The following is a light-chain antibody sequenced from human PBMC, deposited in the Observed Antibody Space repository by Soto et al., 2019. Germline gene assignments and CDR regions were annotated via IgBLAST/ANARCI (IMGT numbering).Light chain of an antibody. CDR1: SSDVGGYNY. J-gene: IGLJ2*01. V-gene: IGLV2-14*01. CDR3: SSYTSSSTVV. Sequence: QSALTQPASVSGSPGQSITLSCTGTSSDVGGYNYVSWYQQHPGKDPKLMIYDVSNRPSGVSNRFSGSKSGNTASLTISGLQAEDEADYYCSSYTSSSTVVFGGGTKLTGL. CDR2: DVS.